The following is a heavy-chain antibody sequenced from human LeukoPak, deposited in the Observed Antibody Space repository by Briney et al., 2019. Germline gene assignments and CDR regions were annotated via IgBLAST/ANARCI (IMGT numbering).Heavy chain of an antibody. CDR1: GYTFTSYD. Sequence: ASVKVSYKASGYTFTSYDINWVRQATGQGLEWMGWMNPNSGNTGYAQKFQGRVTMTRNTSISTAYMELSSLRSEDTAVYYCASKTYYYDSSRVTYNWFDPWGQGTLVTVSS. J-gene: IGHJ5*02. CDR2: MNPNSGNT. CDR3: ASKTYYYDSSRVTYNWFDP. D-gene: IGHD3-22*01. V-gene: IGHV1-8*02.